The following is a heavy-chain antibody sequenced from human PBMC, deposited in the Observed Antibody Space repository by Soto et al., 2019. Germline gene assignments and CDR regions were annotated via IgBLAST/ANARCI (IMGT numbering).Heavy chain of an antibody. D-gene: IGHD1-26*01. V-gene: IGHV6-1*02. CDR3: ARKKEGCTTAACPLDY. J-gene: IGHJ4*02. CDR1: GDTVSSNSAA. CDR2: TYYKSRWYN. Sequence: QVQLQQSGPGLVKPSQTLSLTCAISGDTVSSNSAAWNWIRQSPSRGLEWLGRTYYKSRWYNDYAESVQSRVTIKSDTSKNQFSLQLNSVTPEDTAVYYCARKKEGCTTAACPLDYWGQGTLVTVSS.